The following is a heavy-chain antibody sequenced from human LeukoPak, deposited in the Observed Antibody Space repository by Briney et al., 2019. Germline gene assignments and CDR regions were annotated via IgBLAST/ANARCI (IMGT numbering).Heavy chain of an antibody. Sequence: PSQTLSLTCTVSGGSISSGGYYWSWIRQPPGKGLEWIGYIFHSGNTYYNPSLKSRVTISVDTSKNQFSLKLSSVTAADTAVYYCARGESLFNYDFWSGSEGAYYYYYMDVWGKGTTVTVSS. V-gene: IGHV4-30-2*01. CDR2: IFHSGNT. J-gene: IGHJ6*03. CDR3: ARGESLFNYDFWSGSEGAYYYYYMDV. D-gene: IGHD3-3*01. CDR1: GGSISSGGYY.